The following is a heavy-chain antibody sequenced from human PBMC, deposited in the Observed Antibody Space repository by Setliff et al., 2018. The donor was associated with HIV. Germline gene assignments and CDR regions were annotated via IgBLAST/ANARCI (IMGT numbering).Heavy chain of an antibody. V-gene: IGHV4-4*08. CDR3: ARGVRGYGEIRYFFYYYYMDV. J-gene: IGHJ6*03. CDR1: GGSIGGYY. CDR2: IYSGGST. Sequence: PSETLSLTCTVSGGSIGGYYWSWIRQPPGTGLEWLGCIYSGGSTNYNPSLESRVTISLDTSKNQFSLKLSSVTAADTAVYYCARGVRGYGEIRYFFYYYYMDVWGKGTTVTAP. D-gene: IGHD3-9*01.